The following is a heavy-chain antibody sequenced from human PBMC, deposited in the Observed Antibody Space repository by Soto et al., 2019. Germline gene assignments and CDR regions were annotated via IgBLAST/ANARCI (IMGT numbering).Heavy chain of an antibody. Sequence: GGSLRLSCAASGFPFSPYTMHWVRQAPGQGLEWVAVISYDGTNQYYADSVKGRFIISRDNSNNTLSLQMHSLKSEDTAVYFCARGAIVGVNDVFDVWGQGTMVTVSS. CDR1: GFPFSPYT. CDR3: ARGAIVGVNDVFDV. CDR2: ISYDGTNQ. V-gene: IGHV3-30*14. J-gene: IGHJ3*01. D-gene: IGHD1-26*01.